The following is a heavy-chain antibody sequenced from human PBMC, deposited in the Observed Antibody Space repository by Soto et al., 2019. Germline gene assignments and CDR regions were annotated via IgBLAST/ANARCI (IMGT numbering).Heavy chain of an antibody. CDR3: ARGRGSTGYLGREHYFDY. CDR2: IDIGGNT. Sequence: EVQVVESGGGLFQHGGSLRLSCAASGFSVTNNYMNWVRHAPGKGLDRVSIIDIGGNTYYADSVKDRFTISRDNSRNTLYLHMDSLRAEDTAVYYCARGRGSTGYLGREHYFDYWGQGTLVTVSP. CDR1: GFSVTNNY. V-gene: IGHV3-66*01. D-gene: IGHD2-2*01. J-gene: IGHJ4*02.